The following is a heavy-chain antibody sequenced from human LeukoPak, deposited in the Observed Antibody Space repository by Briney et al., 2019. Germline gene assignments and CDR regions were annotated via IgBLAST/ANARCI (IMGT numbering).Heavy chain of an antibody. J-gene: IGHJ4*02. Sequence: PGGSLRLSCAASGFTVSRNYMSWVRQAPGKGLECVSVIYSGGNTYYTDSVKGRFTISRDNSKNTLYLQMGSLRAEDMAVYYCARDGDMGANDYWGQGTLVTVSS. CDR2: IYSGGNT. CDR1: GFTVSRNY. CDR3: ARDGDMGANDY. V-gene: IGHV3-66*01. D-gene: IGHD1-26*01.